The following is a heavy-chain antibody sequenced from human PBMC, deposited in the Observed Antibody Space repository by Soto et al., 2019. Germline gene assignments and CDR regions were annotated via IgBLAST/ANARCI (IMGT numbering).Heavy chain of an antibody. J-gene: IGHJ6*01. CDR1: GYTFTGYY. V-gene: IGHV1-2*02. Sequence: ASVKVSCKASGYTFTGYYMHWVRQAPGQGLEWMGWINPNSGGTNYAQKFQGRVTMTRDTSISTAYMELSRLGSDDTAVYYCARVLQLGMTDPSYYAMYAWGQVLTVTV. D-gene: IGHD6-6*01. CDR3: ARVLQLGMTDPSYYAMYA. CDR2: INPNSGGT.